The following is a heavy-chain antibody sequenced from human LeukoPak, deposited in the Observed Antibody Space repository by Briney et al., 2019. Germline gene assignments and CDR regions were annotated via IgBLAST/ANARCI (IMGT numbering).Heavy chain of an antibody. CDR3: ARGTSGSYHPRYFDY. CDR1: GYNFTNYY. D-gene: IGHD3-10*01. J-gene: IGHJ4*02. V-gene: IGHV1-46*01. CDR2: VNPSDGST. Sequence: ASVKISCKASGYNFTNYYIHWVRQAPGQGLEWMGTVNPSDGSTSNAQNFQGRVTVSRDTSTTTVYMYLSSLRAEDTALYYCARGTSGSYHPRYFDYWGQGTLVTVSS.